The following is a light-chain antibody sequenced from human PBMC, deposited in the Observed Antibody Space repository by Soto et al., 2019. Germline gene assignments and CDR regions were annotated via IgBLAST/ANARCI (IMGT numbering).Light chain of an antibody. CDR1: QYIRYD. V-gene: IGKV1-6*02. CDR3: LQDYTYPLT. J-gene: IGKJ4*01. CDR2: AAT. Sequence: AIAMTQSPYSLSASVGDRVTITCRASQYIRYDLGWYQQKPGEAPKVLIQAATSLQSGVPSRFSGTGSGTEFTLTISSLQPEDFATYYCLQDYTYPLTFGGGTRVEI.